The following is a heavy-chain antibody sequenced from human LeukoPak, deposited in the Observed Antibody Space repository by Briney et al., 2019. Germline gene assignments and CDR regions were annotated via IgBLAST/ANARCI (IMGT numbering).Heavy chain of an antibody. CDR2: ISGSLSTI. D-gene: IGHD3-16*01. V-gene: IGHV3-48*01. CDR3: AREIGGTTGFDY. J-gene: IGHJ4*02. CDR1: GFTFSSYG. Sequence: PGRSLRLSCAAPGFTFSSYGMHWVRQAPGKGLEWVSYISGSLSTIYHADSVKGRFTISRDNAKNSLYLQMNSLRAEDTAVYYCAREIGGTTGFDYWGQGTLVTVSS.